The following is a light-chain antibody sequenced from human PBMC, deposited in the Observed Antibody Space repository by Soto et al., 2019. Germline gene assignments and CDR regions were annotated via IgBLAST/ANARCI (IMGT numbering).Light chain of an antibody. CDR2: DVS. J-gene: IGLJ1*01. V-gene: IGLV2-14*01. CDR3: SSYTSSSTYV. CDR1: SSDVGGYNY. Sequence: QSALPQPASVSGSPGQSITISCTGTSSDVGGYNYVSWYQQHPGKAPKLMIYDVSNRPSGVSNRFSGSKSGNTASLTISGLQAEEEADYYCSSYTSSSTYVFGTGTKLTVL.